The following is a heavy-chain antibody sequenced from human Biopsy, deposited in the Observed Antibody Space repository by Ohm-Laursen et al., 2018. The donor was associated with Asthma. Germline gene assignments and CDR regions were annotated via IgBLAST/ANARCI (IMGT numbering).Heavy chain of an antibody. Sequence: TLSLTCTVSGGSISSGAYYWSWVRQPPGKGLEWIGNIYHRGNTKYNPSLKSRLSFSVDTSKNQFSLKLSSVTAADTAIYFCARDYYDFWNRSVYTYFGMDVWGRGTTVVVSS. J-gene: IGHJ6*02. CDR2: IYHRGNT. V-gene: IGHV4-31*03. D-gene: IGHD3-3*01. CDR1: GGSISSGAYY. CDR3: ARDYYDFWNRSVYTYFGMDV.